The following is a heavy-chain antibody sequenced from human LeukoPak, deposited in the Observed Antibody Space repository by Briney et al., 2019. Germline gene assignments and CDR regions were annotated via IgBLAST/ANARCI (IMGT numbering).Heavy chain of an antibody. Sequence: SETLSLTCAVYGGSFSGYYWSWIRQPPGKGLEWIGEINHSGSTNYNPSLKSRDTISVDTSKNQFSLKLSSVTAADTAVYYCARTYYYGSGSNDYWGQGTLVTVSS. J-gene: IGHJ4*02. CDR2: INHSGST. CDR3: ARTYYYGSGSNDY. D-gene: IGHD3-10*01. V-gene: IGHV4-34*01. CDR1: GGSFSGYY.